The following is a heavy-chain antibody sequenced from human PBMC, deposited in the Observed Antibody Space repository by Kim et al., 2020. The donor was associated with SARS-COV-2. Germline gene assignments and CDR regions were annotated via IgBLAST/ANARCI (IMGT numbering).Heavy chain of an antibody. V-gene: IGHV5-51*01. CDR1: GYSFTSYW. Sequence: GASLKISCKGSGYSFTSYWIGWVRQMPGKGLEWMGIIYPGDSDTRYSPSFQGQVTISADKSISTAYLQWSSLKASDTAMYYCARGADYGGNSGDWFDPWGQGTLVTVSS. J-gene: IGHJ5*02. CDR3: ARGADYGGNSGDWFDP. D-gene: IGHD4-17*01. CDR2: IYPGDSDT.